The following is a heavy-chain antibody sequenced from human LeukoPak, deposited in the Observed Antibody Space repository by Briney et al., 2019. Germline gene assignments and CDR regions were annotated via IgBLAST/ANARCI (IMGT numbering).Heavy chain of an antibody. CDR1: GFTVSSNY. D-gene: IGHD3-22*01. Sequence: PGGSLRLSCAASGFTVSSNYMSWVRQAPGKGLEWVSAISGSGGSTYYADSVKGRFTISRDNSKNTLYLQMNSLRAEDTAVYYCAKRHDSSGYYSSWGQGTLVTVSS. J-gene: IGHJ4*02. CDR3: AKRHDSSGYYSS. CDR2: ISGSGGST. V-gene: IGHV3-23*01.